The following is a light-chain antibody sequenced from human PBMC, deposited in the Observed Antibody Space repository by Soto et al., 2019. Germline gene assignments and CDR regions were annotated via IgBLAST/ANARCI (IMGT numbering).Light chain of an antibody. CDR2: GNS. Sequence: QSVLTQPPSVSGAPGQRVTISCTGSSSNIGAGYDVHWYQQLPGAAPKLLIYGNSNRPSGVPDRFSGSKSGTSASLAITGLQAEDEADYCCQSYDSSLSAYVFGIGTKVTVL. CDR3: QSYDSSLSAYV. J-gene: IGLJ1*01. V-gene: IGLV1-40*01. CDR1: SSNIGAGYD.